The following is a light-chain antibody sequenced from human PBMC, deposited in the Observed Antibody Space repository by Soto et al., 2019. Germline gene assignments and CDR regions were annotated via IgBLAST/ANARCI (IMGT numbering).Light chain of an antibody. CDR2: DAS. J-gene: IGKJ1*01. Sequence: EIVLTQSPATLSLSPGERATLSCRASQSVSSYFAWYQQKPGQAPRLLIYDASNRATDIPARFSGSGSVTDLTLTISTLEPDDFAVYYCQQRGNWPVTFGQGTRVYIK. CDR1: QSVSSY. CDR3: QQRGNWPVT. V-gene: IGKV3-11*01.